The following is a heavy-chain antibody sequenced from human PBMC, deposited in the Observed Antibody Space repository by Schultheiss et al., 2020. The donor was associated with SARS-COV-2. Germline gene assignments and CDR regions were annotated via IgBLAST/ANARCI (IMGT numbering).Heavy chain of an antibody. J-gene: IGHJ4*02. CDR1: GYSFTSYW. Sequence: GGSLRLSCKGSGYSFTSYWIGWVRQMPGKGLEWMGIIYPGDSDTRYSPSFQGQVTISADKSISTAYLQWSSLKASDTAMYYCARLGIAARQSFGRAYYWGQGTLVTVSS. CDR3: ARLGIAARQSFGRAYY. CDR2: IYPGDSDT. V-gene: IGHV5-51*01. D-gene: IGHD6-6*01.